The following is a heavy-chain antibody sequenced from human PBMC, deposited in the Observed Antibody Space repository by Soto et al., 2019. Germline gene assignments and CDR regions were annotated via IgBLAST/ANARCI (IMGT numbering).Heavy chain of an antibody. CDR3: ARANYDILTGGNWFDP. D-gene: IGHD3-9*01. J-gene: IGHJ5*02. Sequence: PSETRSLTCRVAGGCIRRSSCYWGWIRQPPGKGLEWIGSIYYSGSTYYNPSLKSRVTISVDRSKNQFSLKLSSVTAADTAVYYCARANYDILTGGNWFDPWGQGTLVTVS. CDR2: IYYSGST. CDR1: GGCIRRSSCY. V-gene: IGHV4-39*07.